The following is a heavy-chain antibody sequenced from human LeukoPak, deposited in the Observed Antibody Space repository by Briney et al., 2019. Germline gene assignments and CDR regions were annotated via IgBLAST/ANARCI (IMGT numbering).Heavy chain of an antibody. CDR2: ISSSGSTI. Sequence: GGSLRLSCAASGFTFSDYYMSWIRQAPGKGLEWVSYISSSGSTIYYADSVKGRFTISRDNAKNSLYLQMNSLRAEDTAVYYCARLTQRIVPGNAFDIWGQGTMVTVSS. J-gene: IGHJ3*02. V-gene: IGHV3-11*01. D-gene: IGHD3-22*01. CDR1: GFTFSDYY. CDR3: ARLTQRIVPGNAFDI.